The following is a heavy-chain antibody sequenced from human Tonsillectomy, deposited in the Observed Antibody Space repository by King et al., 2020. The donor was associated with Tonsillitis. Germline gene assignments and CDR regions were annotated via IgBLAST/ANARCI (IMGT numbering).Heavy chain of an antibody. J-gene: IGHJ3*01. CDR3: AKDKVATMPRDAFDF. V-gene: IGHV3-23*04. Sequence: VQLVESGGGLVQPGGSLRLSCAASGFTFSSYAMSWVRQAPGKGLEWVSGISGSGGSTYSADSVKGRFTISRDNSKNTPYLQMNSLRAEDTAVYYCAKDKVATMPRDAFDFWGQGTMVTVSS. D-gene: IGHD5-12*01. CDR2: ISGSGGST. CDR1: GFTFSSYA.